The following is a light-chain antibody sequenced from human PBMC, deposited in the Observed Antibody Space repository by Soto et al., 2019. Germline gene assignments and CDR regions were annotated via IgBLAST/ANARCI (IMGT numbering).Light chain of an antibody. CDR1: QSVANNF. CDR3: QKYGTTPWT. CDR2: AAS. V-gene: IGKV3-20*01. Sequence: EIVLTQSPGTLSLSPGERATLSCRASQSVANNFLAWYQQKPGQAPRLLIFAASKRASDIPARFSGSGSGPDFTLTISRLEPADFAVYYCQKYGTTPWTFGQGTQVEIK. J-gene: IGKJ1*01.